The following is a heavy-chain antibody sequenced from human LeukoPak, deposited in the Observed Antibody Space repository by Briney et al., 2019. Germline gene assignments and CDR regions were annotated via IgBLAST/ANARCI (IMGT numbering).Heavy chain of an antibody. D-gene: IGHD2-15*01. CDR3: ARDGAVGWFDP. J-gene: IGHJ5*02. CDR1: GGSISSYY. Sequence: PSETLSPTCTVSGGSISSYYWSWIRQPPGKGLEWIGDIFYSGSTNYNPSLKSRVTISVDTSKNQFSLRLSSVTAADTAVYYCARDGAVGWFDPWGQGTLVTVSS. V-gene: IGHV4-59*01. CDR2: IFYSGST.